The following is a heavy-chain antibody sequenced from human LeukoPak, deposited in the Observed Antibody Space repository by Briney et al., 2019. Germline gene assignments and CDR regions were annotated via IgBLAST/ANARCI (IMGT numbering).Heavy chain of an antibody. CDR1: GYTFTGQY. D-gene: IGHD3-22*01. J-gene: IGHJ4*02. Sequence: ASVKVSCKASGYTFTGQYIHFLRQAPAQGLEWMGWIDPKNGVTNYAAKFQGRVALTRDTSISTAYMELSRLRSDDTAVYYCASTDYYDSSGYYPYWGQGTLVTVSS. V-gene: IGHV1-2*02. CDR3: ASTDYYDSSGYYPY. CDR2: IDPKNGVT.